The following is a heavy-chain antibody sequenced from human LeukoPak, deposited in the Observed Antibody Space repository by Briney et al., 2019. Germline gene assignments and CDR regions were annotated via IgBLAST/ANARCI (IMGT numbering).Heavy chain of an antibody. J-gene: IGHJ4*02. CDR2: IDNSGRTT. D-gene: IGHD6-19*01. CDR1: GFTFNTEA. Sequence: GGSLRLSCVLSGFTFNTEAMTWVRQAPGKGLEWVSTIDNSGRTTYYVDSVKGRFTISRDNSKNTVYLQLNSLRAEDTALYFCAKGLGFLPQFDYWGQGTLVAVSS. V-gene: IGHV3-23*01. CDR3: AKGLGFLPQFDY.